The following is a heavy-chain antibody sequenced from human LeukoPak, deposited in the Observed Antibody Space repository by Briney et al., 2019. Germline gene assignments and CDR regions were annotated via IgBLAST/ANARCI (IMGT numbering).Heavy chain of an antibody. CDR3: ARDLRGYYDSSGYHRASAFDI. D-gene: IGHD3-22*01. J-gene: IGHJ3*02. CDR2: TFYRSKWNN. V-gene: IGHV6-1*01. CDR1: GDSVSSNSAA. Sequence: SQTLSLTRAISGDSVSSNSAASNWTRPSPSRGLEWVGRTFYRSKWNNDYAVSVKSLITINPDTSKNQFSLQLNSVTPEDTAMYYCARDLRGYYDSSGYHRASAFDIWGQGTMVTVSS.